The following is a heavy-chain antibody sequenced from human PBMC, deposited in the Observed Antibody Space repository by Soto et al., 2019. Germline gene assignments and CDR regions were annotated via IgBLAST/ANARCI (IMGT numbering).Heavy chain of an antibody. Sequence: ASVKVSCKASGYTFTSYDINWVRQATGQGLEWMGWMNPNSGNTGYAQKFQGRVTMTRNTSISTAYMELGSLRSEDTAVYYCARGVEPDYGDIRRGEPYYYYYMDVWGKGTTVTVSS. V-gene: IGHV1-8*01. D-gene: IGHD4-17*01. CDR1: GYTFTSYD. CDR2: MNPNSGNT. J-gene: IGHJ6*03. CDR3: ARGVEPDYGDIRRGEPYYYYYMDV.